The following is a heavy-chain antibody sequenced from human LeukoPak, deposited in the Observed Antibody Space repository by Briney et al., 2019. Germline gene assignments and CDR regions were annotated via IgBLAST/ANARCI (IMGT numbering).Heavy chain of an antibody. D-gene: IGHD6-13*01. CDR3: ARDPIAAVRFDY. CDR2: INNDGSST. J-gene: IGHJ4*02. Sequence: GGSLRLSCAASGFAFSSYWMHWVRQAPGKGLVWVSRINNDGSSTTYADSVKGRFTISRDNSKNTLYLQINSLRAEDTAVYYCARDPIAAVRFDYWGQGTLVTVSS. V-gene: IGHV3-74*01. CDR1: GFAFSSYW.